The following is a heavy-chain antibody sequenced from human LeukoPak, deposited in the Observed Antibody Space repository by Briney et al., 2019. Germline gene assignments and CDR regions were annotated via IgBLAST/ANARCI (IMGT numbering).Heavy chain of an antibody. CDR1: GFTFSSYS. J-gene: IGHJ4*02. CDR2: IYYSGST. CDR3: ARDREDTAMDTWYFDY. V-gene: IGHV4-39*07. Sequence: GSLRLSCAASGFTFSSYSMNWVRQPPGKGLEWIGSIYYSGSTYYNPSLKSRVTISVDTSKNQFSLKLSSVTAADTAVYYCARDREDTAMDTWYFDYWGQGTLVTVSS. D-gene: IGHD5-18*01.